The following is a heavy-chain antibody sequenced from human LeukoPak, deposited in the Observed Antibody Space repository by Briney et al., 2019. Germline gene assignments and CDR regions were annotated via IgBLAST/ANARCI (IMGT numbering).Heavy chain of an antibody. V-gene: IGHV3-66*01. Sequence: GGSLRLSCAASGFTVSRTYMSWVRQAPGKGLEWVSIIYSGGHTLYADSVKGRFTISRDDPENTLYLQINSLRAEDTAVYYCARDEDLLTGYYSRAGDYFYHGMDVWGQGTTVTVSS. CDR2: IYSGGHT. J-gene: IGHJ6*02. CDR3: ARDEDLLTGYYSRAGDYFYHGMDV. D-gene: IGHD3-9*01. CDR1: GFTVSRTY.